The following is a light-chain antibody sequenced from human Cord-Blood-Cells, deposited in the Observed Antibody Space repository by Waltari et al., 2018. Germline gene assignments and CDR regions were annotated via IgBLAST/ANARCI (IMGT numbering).Light chain of an antibody. CDR3: CSYAGSYTWV. V-gene: IGLV2-11*01. CDR2: DVS. CDR1: SSDVGGYNY. Sequence: QSALTQPHSVSGSPGQSVTISCTGTSSDVGGYNYVSWYQQHPGKAPKLMIYDVSKRPSGVPDRVSGSKSGNTASLTISGLQAEDEADYYCCSYAGSYTWVFGGGTKLTVL. J-gene: IGLJ3*02.